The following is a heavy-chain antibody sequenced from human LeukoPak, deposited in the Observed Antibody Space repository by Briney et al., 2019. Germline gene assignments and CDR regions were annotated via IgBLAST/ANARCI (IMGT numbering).Heavy chain of an antibody. V-gene: IGHV4-38-2*01. CDR2: IYHSGST. J-gene: IGHJ5*02. D-gene: IGHD4-17*01. CDR1: GYSISSGYY. Sequence: PSETLSLTCAVSGYSISSGYYWGWIRQPPGKGLEWIGSIYHSGSTYYNPSLKSRVTISVDMSKNQFSLKVRSVTAADTAVYYCARGGLAGDYVRPTNWFDPWGQGTLVTVSS. CDR3: ARGGLAGDYVRPTNWFDP.